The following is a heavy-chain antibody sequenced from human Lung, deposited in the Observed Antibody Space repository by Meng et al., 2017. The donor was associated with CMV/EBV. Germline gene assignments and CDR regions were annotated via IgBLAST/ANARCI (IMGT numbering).Heavy chain of an antibody. J-gene: IGHJ4*02. CDR3: ARDAVRYCSSTSCYGPPKQQLVEYAY. CDR2: ISSSSSYI. D-gene: IGHD2-2*01. V-gene: IGHV3-21*01. Sequence: GEXXKISCAASGFTFSSYSMNWVRQAPGKGLEWVSSISSSSSYIYYADSVKGRFTISRDNAKNSLYLQMNSLRAEDTAVYYCARDAVRYCSSTSCYGPPKQQLVEYAYWGPG. CDR1: GFTFSSYS.